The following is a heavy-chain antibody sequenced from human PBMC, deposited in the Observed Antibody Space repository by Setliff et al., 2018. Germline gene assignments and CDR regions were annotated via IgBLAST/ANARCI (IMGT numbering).Heavy chain of an antibody. CDR3: ARDRQYCSSPACYSSYFYYYGMDV. V-gene: IGHV4-34*01. CDR2: IYHSGST. D-gene: IGHD2-2*02. CDR1: GQSFSDYY. J-gene: IGHJ6*02. Sequence: ETLSLTCAIYGQSFSDYYWSWVRQPPGKGLEWIGEIYHSGSTNYNPSLKSRVTISVDTSKNQFSLKLSSVTAADTAVYYCARDRQYCSSPACYSSYFYYYGMDVWGQGTTVTVSS.